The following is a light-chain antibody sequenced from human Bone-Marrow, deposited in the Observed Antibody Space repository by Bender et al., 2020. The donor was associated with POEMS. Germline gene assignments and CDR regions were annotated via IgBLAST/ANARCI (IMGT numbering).Light chain of an antibody. V-gene: IGLV2-23*02. J-gene: IGLJ2*01. CDR1: SSDVGAYNL. Sequence: QSALTQPASVSGSPGQSITISCTGASSDVGAYNLVSWFQQHPGKAPELMIYEVNKRPSGVSNRFSGSKSGNTASLTISGLQADDEADYHCCSYAGSSSWVFGGGTKLTVL. CDR2: EVN. CDR3: CSYAGSSSWV.